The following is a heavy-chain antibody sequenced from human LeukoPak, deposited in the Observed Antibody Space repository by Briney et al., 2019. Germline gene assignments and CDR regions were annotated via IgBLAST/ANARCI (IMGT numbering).Heavy chain of an antibody. CDR3: ARGFEYFQQ. CDR2: ITNTGRTT. V-gene: IGHV3-48*04. Sequence: PGGSLRLSCAASGFTFSSYTMNWVRQAPGKGLEWVSYITNTGRTTYYADSVKGRFTISRDNAKNALSLQMNSLRAEDTAVYYCARGFEYFQQWGQGSLVTVSS. CDR1: GFTFSSYT. J-gene: IGHJ1*01.